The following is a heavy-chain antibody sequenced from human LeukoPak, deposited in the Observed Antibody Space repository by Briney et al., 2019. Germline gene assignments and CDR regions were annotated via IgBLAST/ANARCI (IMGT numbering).Heavy chain of an antibody. Sequence: GGSLRLSCAASGFTLSSYSMNWVRQAPGKGLEWVSSISSSSSYIYYADSVKGRFTISRDNAKNSLYLQMNSLRAEDTAVYYCARDGITMIVANWFDPWGQGTLVTVAS. J-gene: IGHJ5*02. CDR1: GFTLSSYS. CDR2: ISSSSSYI. CDR3: ARDGITMIVANWFDP. V-gene: IGHV3-21*01. D-gene: IGHD3-22*01.